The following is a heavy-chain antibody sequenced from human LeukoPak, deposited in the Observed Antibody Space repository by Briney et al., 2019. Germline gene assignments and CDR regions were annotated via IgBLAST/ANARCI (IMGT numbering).Heavy chain of an antibody. V-gene: IGHV4-39*01. D-gene: IGHD6-13*01. J-gene: IGHJ4*02. Sequence: KPSGTLSLTCTVSGGSISSSSYYWGWIRQPPGKGLEWIGSIYYSGSTYYNPSLKSRVTLSVDTSKNQFSLKLSSVTAADTAVYYCARHSSSWYGTHFDYWGQGTLVTVSS. CDR3: ARHSSSWYGTHFDY. CDR1: GGSISSSSYY. CDR2: IYYSGST.